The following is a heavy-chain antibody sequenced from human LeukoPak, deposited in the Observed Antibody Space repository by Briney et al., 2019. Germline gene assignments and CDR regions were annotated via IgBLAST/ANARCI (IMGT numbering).Heavy chain of an antibody. CDR1: GYTFTSYY. CDR3: ARSYGSGSFHYGMDV. V-gene: IGHV1-2*04. D-gene: IGHD3-10*01. Sequence: ASVKVSCKASGYTFTSYYMHWVRQAPGQGLEWMGWINPNSGGTNYAQKFQGWVTMTRDTSISTAYMELSRLRSDDTAVYYCARSYGSGSFHYGMDVWGQGTTVTVSS. CDR2: INPNSGGT. J-gene: IGHJ6*02.